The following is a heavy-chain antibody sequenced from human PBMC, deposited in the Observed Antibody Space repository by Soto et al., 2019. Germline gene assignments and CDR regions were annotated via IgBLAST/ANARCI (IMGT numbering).Heavy chain of an antibody. CDR1: GYSFTSYC. V-gene: IGHV5-10-1*01. CDR3: ARRREDILTGPFDY. CDR2: IDPSDSYT. Sequence: GESLKISCKGSGYSFTSYCISWVLQMPGKGLEWMGRIDPSDSYTNYSPSFQGHVTISADKSISTAYLQWSSLKASDTAMYYCARRREDILTGPFDYWGQGTLVTVSS. D-gene: IGHD3-9*01. J-gene: IGHJ4*02.